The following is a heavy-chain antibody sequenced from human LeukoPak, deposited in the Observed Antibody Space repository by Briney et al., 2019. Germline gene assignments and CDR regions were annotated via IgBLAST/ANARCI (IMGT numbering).Heavy chain of an antibody. CDR1: GFTFSSYS. V-gene: IGHV3-21*01. J-gene: IGHJ6*02. CDR2: ISSSSRYI. CDR3: ARFIVGDYYYYYGMDV. D-gene: IGHD1-26*01. Sequence: GGSLRLSCAASGFTFSSYSMSWVRQAPGKGLEWVSSISSSSRYIYYADSVKGRFTISRDNAKNSLYLQMNSLRAEDTAVYYCARFIVGDYYYYYGMDVWGQGTTVTVSS.